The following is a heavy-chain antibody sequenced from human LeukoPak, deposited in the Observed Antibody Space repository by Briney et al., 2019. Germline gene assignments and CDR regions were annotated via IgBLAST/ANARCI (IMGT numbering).Heavy chain of an antibody. V-gene: IGHV3-7*01. CDR2: IKQDGSEK. D-gene: IGHD4-17*01. CDR1: GFIFSNYW. CDR3: ATVGAVTDGAFDV. Sequence: GGSLRLSCAASGFIFSNYWMTWVRQAPGMGLEWVANIKQDGSEKYYVDSVKGRFTISRDNAKNSLYLQMNSLRVEDTAIYYCATVGAVTDGAFDVWGQGTMVTVSS. J-gene: IGHJ3*01.